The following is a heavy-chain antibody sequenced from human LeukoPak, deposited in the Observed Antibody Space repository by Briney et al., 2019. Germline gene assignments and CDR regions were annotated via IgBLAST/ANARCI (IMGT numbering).Heavy chain of an antibody. D-gene: IGHD2-15*01. CDR2: ISSNGGST. CDR1: GFTFSNYF. CDR3: ARDPHLPYCSGGSCYSSSEREKGALDI. J-gene: IGHJ3*02. V-gene: IGHV3-64*04. Sequence: GGSLRLSCSASGFTFSNYFMHCVRQAPGKGLEYVSSISSNGGSTDYADSVKGRFTISRDNAKNSLYLQMNSLRAEDTAVYYCARDPHLPYCSGGSCYSSSEREKGALDIWGQGTMVTVSS.